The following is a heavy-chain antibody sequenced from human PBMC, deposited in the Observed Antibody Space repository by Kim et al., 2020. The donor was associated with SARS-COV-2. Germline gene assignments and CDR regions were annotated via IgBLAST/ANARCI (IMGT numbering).Heavy chain of an antibody. Sequence: KGRFTISRDNTKNSLYLQMNSLRVEDTALYYCAREFRDYSSGSYNSNYFDPWGQGTLVTVSS. J-gene: IGHJ5*02. CDR3: AREFRDYSSGSYNSNYFDP. V-gene: IGHV3-11*01. D-gene: IGHD3-10*01.